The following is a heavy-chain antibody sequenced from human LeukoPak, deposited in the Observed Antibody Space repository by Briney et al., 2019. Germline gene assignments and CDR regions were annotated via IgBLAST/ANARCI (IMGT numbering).Heavy chain of an antibody. CDR1: GGSFSGYY. Sequence: SETLSLTCAVYGGSFSGYYWSWIRQPPGKGLEWIGEINHSGSTNYNPSLKSRVTISVDTSKNQFSLKLSSVTAADTAVYYCARDGGDGDWPTLGYWGQGTLVTVSS. V-gene: IGHV4-34*01. J-gene: IGHJ4*02. D-gene: IGHD2-21*02. CDR3: ARDGGDGDWPTLGY. CDR2: INHSGST.